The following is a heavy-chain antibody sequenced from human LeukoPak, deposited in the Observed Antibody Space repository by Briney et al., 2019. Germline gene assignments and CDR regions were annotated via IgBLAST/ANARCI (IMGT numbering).Heavy chain of an antibody. V-gene: IGHV3-21*01. J-gene: IGHJ6*02. D-gene: IGHD2-8*01. CDR3: ARDPPHGVISLARYGMDV. Sequence: GGSLRLSCAASGFTFSSYSMNWVRQAPGKGLEWVSSISSSSSYIYYADSVKGRFTISRDNAKNSLYLQMSSLRAEDTAVYYCARDPPHGVISLARYGMDVWGQGTTVTVSS. CDR2: ISSSSSYI. CDR1: GFTFSSYS.